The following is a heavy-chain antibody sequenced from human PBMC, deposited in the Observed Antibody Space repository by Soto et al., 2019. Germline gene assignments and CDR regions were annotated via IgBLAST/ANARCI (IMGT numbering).Heavy chain of an antibody. J-gene: IGHJ4*02. V-gene: IGHV3-23*01. CDR1: GFTFSDYA. Sequence: PGGSLRLSCAASGFTFSDYAMSWVRQAPGKGLAWVSAISGGGGSTYYADSVKGRFTISRDNSKNTLYLQMNSLRAEDTAVYYCAKESEAAPGTRPTYDYWGQGTLVTVS. CDR2: ISGGGGST. CDR3: AKESEAAPGTRPTYDY. D-gene: IGHD6-13*01.